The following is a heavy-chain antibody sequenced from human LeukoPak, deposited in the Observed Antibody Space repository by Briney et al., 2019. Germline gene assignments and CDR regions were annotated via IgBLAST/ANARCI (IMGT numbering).Heavy chain of an antibody. Sequence: GESLKISCKGSGYSFTSYWIGWVRQMPGKGLEWMGIIYPGDSDTRYSPSFQGQVTISADKSISTAYLQWSSLKASDTAMYYCAVAPLYDILTGYVPHLDYWGQGTLVTVSS. J-gene: IGHJ4*02. CDR1: GYSFTSYW. V-gene: IGHV5-51*01. CDR2: IYPGDSDT. CDR3: AVAPLYDILTGYVPHLDY. D-gene: IGHD3-9*01.